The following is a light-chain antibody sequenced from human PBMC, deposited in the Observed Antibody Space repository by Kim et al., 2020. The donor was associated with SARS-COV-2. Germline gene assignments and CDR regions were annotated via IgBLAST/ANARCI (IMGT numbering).Light chain of an antibody. V-gene: IGKV1-39*01. CDR2: AAS. J-gene: IGKJ2*01. CDR1: QSISSY. Sequence: DIQMTQSPSSLSASVGDRVTITCRASQSISSYLNWYQQKPGKAPKLLIYAASSLQSGVPSRFSGSGSGTDFTLPISSLQREDFATYYCQQSYSTPYTFGQGTKLEI. CDR3: QQSYSTPYT.